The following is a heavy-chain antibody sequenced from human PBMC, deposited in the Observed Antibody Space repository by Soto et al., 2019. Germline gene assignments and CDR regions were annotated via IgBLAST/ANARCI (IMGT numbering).Heavy chain of an antibody. CDR1: GGSFSGYY. CDR2: INHSGST. D-gene: IGHD5-18*01. Sequence: PSETLSLTCAVYGGSFSGYYWSWIRQPPGKGLEWIGEINHSGSTNYNPSIKSRVTISVDTSKNQFSLKLRSVTAADTAVYYCARGQTDTGTAMVNNWFDPWGQGTLVTVSS. J-gene: IGHJ5*02. CDR3: ARGQTDTGTAMVNNWFDP. V-gene: IGHV4-34*01.